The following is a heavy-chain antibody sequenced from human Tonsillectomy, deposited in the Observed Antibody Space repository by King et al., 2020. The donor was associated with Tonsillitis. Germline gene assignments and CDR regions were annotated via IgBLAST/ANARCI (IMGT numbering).Heavy chain of an antibody. CDR2: ISYDGTNK. CDR1: GFTFSNYT. D-gene: IGHD3-3*01. J-gene: IGHJ5*02. V-gene: IGHV3-30*04. CDR3: ARDFGDGAYDFCDP. Sequence: LVESGGGVVQPGRSLRLSCAASGFTFSNYTIHWVRQAPGKGLEWVAVISYDGTNKYYADSVKGRFTISRDNSKNTLYLQMNGLRAEDTAVYYCARDFGDGAYDFCDPWGQGTLVTVSS.